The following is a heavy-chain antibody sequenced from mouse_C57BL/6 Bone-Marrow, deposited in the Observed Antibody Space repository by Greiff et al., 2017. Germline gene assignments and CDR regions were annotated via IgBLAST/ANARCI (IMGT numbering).Heavy chain of an antibody. J-gene: IGHJ1*03. CDR3: ARHMIKDWYFDV. V-gene: IGHV5-12*01. CDR1: GFTFSDYY. CDR2: ISNGGGST. D-gene: IGHD2-4*01. Sequence: EVQGVESGGGLVQPGGSLKLSCAASGFTFSDYYMYWVRQTPEKRLEWVAYISNGGGSTYYPDTVKGRFTISRDNAKNTLYLQMSRLKSEDTAMYDCARHMIKDWYFDVWGTGTTVTVSS.